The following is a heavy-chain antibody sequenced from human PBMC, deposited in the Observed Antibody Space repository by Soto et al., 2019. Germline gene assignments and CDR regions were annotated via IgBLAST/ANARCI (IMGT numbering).Heavy chain of an antibody. CDR3: ARDPSRGSDWARYLDL. CDR1: GFSFSNYA. D-gene: IGHD1-26*01. V-gene: IGHV3-48*01. CDR2: ISGSSSNI. J-gene: IGHJ2*01. Sequence: EVQLVESGGGLVQPGGSLRLSCAASGFSFSNYAMDWVRQAPGKGLEWVSYISGSSSNIRYADSVKGRVTISRDNAKSSVYLQSNSLRADDTAVYYCARDPSRGSDWARYLDLWGRGTLVTVSS.